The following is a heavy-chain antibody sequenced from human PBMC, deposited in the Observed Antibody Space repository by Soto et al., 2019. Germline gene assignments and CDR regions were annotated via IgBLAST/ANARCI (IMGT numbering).Heavy chain of an antibody. D-gene: IGHD2-21*02. CDR2: ISLYHHST. CDR1: GYPFTDSF. CDR3: ARELYSCGGDCHYYMDY. V-gene: IGHV1-46*01. J-gene: IGHJ4*02. Sequence: ASVKVSCKTSGYPFTDSFIHWVRQAPGQGLEWMGIISLYHHSTSYAQKFQGRLTVTADTSTTTVYMDLSSLTSEDSAVYWCARELYSCGGDCHYYMDYWGQGSLVTVSS.